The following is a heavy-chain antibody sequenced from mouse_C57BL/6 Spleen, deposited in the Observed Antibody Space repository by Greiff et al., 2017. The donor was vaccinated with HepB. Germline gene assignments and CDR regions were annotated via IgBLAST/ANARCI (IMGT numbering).Heavy chain of an antibody. J-gene: IGHJ2*01. Sequence: EVKLMESGGDLVKPGGSLKLSCAASGFAFSSYGMSWVRQTPDKRLEWVATISSGGSYNYFPDSVKGRFTISRDNAKNTLYLQMSGLKSEDTAMYYWARRGGSYYYFDYWGQSTTLTVSS. V-gene: IGHV5-6*02. CDR1: GFAFSSYG. CDR2: ISSGGSYN. D-gene: IGHD2-12*01. CDR3: ARRGGSYYYFDY.